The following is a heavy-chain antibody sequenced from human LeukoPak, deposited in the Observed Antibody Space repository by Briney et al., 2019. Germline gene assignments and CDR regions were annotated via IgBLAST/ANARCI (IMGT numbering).Heavy chain of an antibody. V-gene: IGHV3-30*02. Sequence: GGSLRLSCAASGFTFSSYGMHWVRQAPGKGLEWVAFIRYDGSNKYYADSVKGRFTISRDNSKNTLYLQMNSLRAEDTAVYYCAKDSRGFPIKLAAAPWDYYFDYWGQGTLVTVSS. D-gene: IGHD6-13*01. CDR1: GFTFSSYG. CDR2: IRYDGSNK. J-gene: IGHJ4*02. CDR3: AKDSRGFPIKLAAAPWDYYFDY.